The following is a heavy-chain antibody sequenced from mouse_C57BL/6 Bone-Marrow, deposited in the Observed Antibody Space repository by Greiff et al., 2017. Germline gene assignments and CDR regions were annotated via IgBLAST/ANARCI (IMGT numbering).Heavy chain of an antibody. Sequence: QVQLQPSGAELVRPGASVTLSCKASGYTFTDYEMHWVKQTPVHGLEWIGAIDPETGGTAYNQKFKGKAILTADKSSSTAYMELRSLTSEDAAVYYCTEIATDDTMDYWEQGTSVTVSA. CDR3: TEIATDDTMDY. D-gene: IGHD5-1-1*01. V-gene: IGHV1-15*01. CDR1: GYTFTDYE. CDR2: IDPETGGT. J-gene: IGHJ4*01.